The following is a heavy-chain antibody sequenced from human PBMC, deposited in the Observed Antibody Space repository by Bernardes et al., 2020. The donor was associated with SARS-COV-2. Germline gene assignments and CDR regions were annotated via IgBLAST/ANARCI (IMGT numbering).Heavy chain of an antibody. CDR3: AHTGRDYDFWSGYFPNFDY. V-gene: IGHV2-5*01. D-gene: IGHD3-3*01. Sequence: PTLVKPTQTLTLTCTFSGFSLSTSRVGVGWIRQPPGKALEWLALIYWNDDKRYSPSLKSRLTVTKDTSKKQVVLTMTNMDPADTATYYCAHTGRDYDFWSGYFPNFDYWGQGTLVTVSS. CDR1: GFSLSTSRVG. J-gene: IGHJ4*02. CDR2: IYWNDDK.